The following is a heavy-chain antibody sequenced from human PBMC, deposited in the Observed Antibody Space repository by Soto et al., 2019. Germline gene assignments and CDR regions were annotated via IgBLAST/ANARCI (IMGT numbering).Heavy chain of an antibody. J-gene: IGHJ6*02. V-gene: IGHV1-58*02. CDR1: GFSFTSAA. CDR3: AADAGGYSGYDYSDHGMDV. Sequence: QMQLVQSGPEVKKPGTSVKVSCKPSGFSFTSAAIPWMRQARGQRLEWLGWIVVASGNRKYAEKFQDRVTITRDMATSTAYMELNSLTSDDTAGYYCAADAGGYSGYDYSDHGMDVWGQGTTVTVAS. D-gene: IGHD5-12*01. CDR2: IVVASGNR.